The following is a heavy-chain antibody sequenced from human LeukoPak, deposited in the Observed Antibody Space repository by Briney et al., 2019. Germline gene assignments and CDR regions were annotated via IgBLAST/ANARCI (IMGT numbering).Heavy chain of an antibody. J-gene: IGHJ5*02. D-gene: IGHD2-15*01. CDR3: ARGRYCSDGNCYHNWFDP. Sequence: ASLKVSCKASGYTFTGYYMHWVRQAPGQGPEWMGWINANSGGTDYAPKFQGRVTMTRDTSINTAYMELSSLRSDDTAVYYCARGRYCSDGNCYHNWFDPWGQGTLVTVS. V-gene: IGHV1-2*02. CDR2: INANSGGT. CDR1: GYTFTGYY.